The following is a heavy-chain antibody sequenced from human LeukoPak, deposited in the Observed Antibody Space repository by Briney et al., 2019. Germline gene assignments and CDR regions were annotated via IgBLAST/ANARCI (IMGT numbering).Heavy chain of an antibody. CDR1: GFTFSIYA. CDR2: ITSTTSST. CDR3: AKVPNGDYVGAFDF. D-gene: IGHD4-23*01. J-gene: IGHJ3*01. Sequence: GGSLRLSCAASGFTFSIYAMHWVRQAPGKGLEWVSTITSTTSSTSYADSVKGRFTISRDNSKRTLYLQMNSLRAEDTVMYYCAKVPNGDYVGAFDFWGQGTLVTVSS. V-gene: IGHV3-23*01.